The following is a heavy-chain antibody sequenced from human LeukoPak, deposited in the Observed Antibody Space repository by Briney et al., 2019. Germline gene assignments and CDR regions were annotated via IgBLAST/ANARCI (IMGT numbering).Heavy chain of an antibody. CDR2: ISAYNGNT. CDR3: ARDIVVVPAAIQNNWFDP. V-gene: IGHV1-18*01. J-gene: IGHJ5*02. Sequence: GPVKVSCKASGYTFTSYGISWVRQVPGQGLEWMGWISAYNGNTNYAQKLQGRVTMTTDTSTSTAYMELRSLRSDDTAVYYCARDIVVVPAAIQNNWFDPWGQGTLVTVSS. D-gene: IGHD2-2*02. CDR1: GYTFTSYG.